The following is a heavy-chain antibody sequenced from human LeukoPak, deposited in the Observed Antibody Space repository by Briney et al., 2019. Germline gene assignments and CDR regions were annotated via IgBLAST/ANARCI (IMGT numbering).Heavy chain of an antibody. J-gene: IGHJ4*02. V-gene: IGHV4-34*01. CDR2: INHSGST. Sequence: PSETLSLTCAVYGGSFSGYYWSWIRQPPGKGLEWIGEINHSGSTNYNLSLKSRVTISVDTSKNQFSLKLSSVTAADTAVYYCARGRPKLYPWMTTVTTFDYWGQGTLVTVSS. CDR3: ARGRPKLYPWMTTVTTFDY. CDR1: GGSFSGYY. D-gene: IGHD4-11*01.